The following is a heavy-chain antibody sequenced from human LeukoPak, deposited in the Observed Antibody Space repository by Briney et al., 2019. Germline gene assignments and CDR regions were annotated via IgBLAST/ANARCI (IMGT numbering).Heavy chain of an antibody. Sequence: GGALRLSCAASGFTFSSYAMHWVRQAPGKGLEYVSAISSNGGSTYYANSVKGRFTISRDNSKNTLYLQMGSLRAEDMAVYYCARGLGTGDIWGQGTIVTLSS. CDR2: ISSNGGST. V-gene: IGHV3-64*01. J-gene: IGHJ3*02. CDR1: GFTFSSYA. D-gene: IGHD7-27*01. CDR3: ARGLGTGDI.